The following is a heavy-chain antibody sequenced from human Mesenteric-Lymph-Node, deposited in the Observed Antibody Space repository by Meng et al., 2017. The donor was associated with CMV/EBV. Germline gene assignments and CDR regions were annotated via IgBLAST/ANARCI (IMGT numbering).Heavy chain of an antibody. Sequence: GESLKISCAASGFTFSSYSMNWVRQAPGKGLEWVSSISSSSSYIYYADSVKGRFTISRDNAKNSLYLQMNSLRAEDTAVYYCARDGSGYYYSDPDYWGQGTLVT. CDR1: GFTFSSYS. CDR3: ARDGSGYYYSDPDY. D-gene: IGHD3-22*01. J-gene: IGHJ4*02. V-gene: IGHV3-21*01. CDR2: ISSSSSYI.